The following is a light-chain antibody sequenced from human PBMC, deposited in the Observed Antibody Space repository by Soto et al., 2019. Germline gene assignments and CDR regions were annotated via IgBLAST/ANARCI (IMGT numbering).Light chain of an antibody. J-gene: IGLJ2*01. CDR1: SSDVATYNL. CDR2: EVT. CDR3: SSYTSSIPIYV. V-gene: IGLV2-14*02. Sequence: QSALTQPASVSGSPGQSITISCTGTSSDVATYNLVSWYQQRPGTAPQLIIYEVTKRPSGVSTRFSGSQSGNTASLTISGLKADDEADYYCSSYTSSIPIYVFGAGTKLTVL.